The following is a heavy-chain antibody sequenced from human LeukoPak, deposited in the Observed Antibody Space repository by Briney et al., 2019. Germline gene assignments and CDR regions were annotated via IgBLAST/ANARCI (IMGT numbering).Heavy chain of an antibody. J-gene: IGHJ4*02. Sequence: TSETLSLTCTVSGVSISSSYSYWGWIRQPPGMGLEWIGSIYYTGNTYYNASLKSQVSISIDTSKNQFSLKLTSVTAADTAVYYCARGLLWFGELSYPPDYWGQGTLVTVSS. CDR2: IYYTGNT. V-gene: IGHV4-39*01. CDR3: ARGLLWFGELSYPPDY. D-gene: IGHD3-10*01. CDR1: GVSISSSYSY.